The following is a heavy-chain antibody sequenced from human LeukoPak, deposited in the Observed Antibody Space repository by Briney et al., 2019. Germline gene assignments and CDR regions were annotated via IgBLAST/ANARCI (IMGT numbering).Heavy chain of an antibody. CDR1: GFTFSSYS. V-gene: IGHV3-21*01. D-gene: IGHD6-6*01. CDR2: ISGSSSYI. CDR3: ARADSNIAARRIGFDY. J-gene: IGHJ4*02. Sequence: GGSLRFSCTASGFTFSSYSMNWVRQAPGKGLEWVSSISGSSSYIYYADSVKGRFTISRDNAKNSLYLQMNSLRAGDTALYYCARADSNIAARRIGFDYWGQGTLVTVSS.